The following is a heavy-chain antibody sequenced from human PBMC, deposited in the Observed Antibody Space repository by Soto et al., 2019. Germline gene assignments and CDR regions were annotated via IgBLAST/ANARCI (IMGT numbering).Heavy chain of an antibody. Sequence: QVQLVEFGGGVVQPGRFLTLSFAASGFSFSNHAMHWVRQAPGKGLEWLAVISYDGGNQYYADSVKGRFIISRDNSKKTLYLQMNSLRAEDTAVYYCAGRGYNYGYGPFDYWGQGTLVTVSS. CDR3: AGRGYNYGYGPFDY. CDR2: ISYDGGNQ. CDR1: GFSFSNHA. J-gene: IGHJ4*02. V-gene: IGHV3-30-3*01. D-gene: IGHD5-18*01.